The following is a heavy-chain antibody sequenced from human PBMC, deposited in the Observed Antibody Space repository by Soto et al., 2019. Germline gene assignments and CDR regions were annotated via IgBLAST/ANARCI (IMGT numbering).Heavy chain of an antibody. CDR2: ICYEGRNK. D-gene: IGHD4-4*01. Sequence: QVQLVESGGDVVQPGGSLRLSCAVSGFTFSLYGMHWVRQAPGKGLEWVAFICYEGRNKYYADSVEGRFTISRDNSKNTLSLQMESLRPEDTAVYYCAKGRDSTLLRWQYFDNWGQGTQVTVSS. CDR1: GFTFSLYG. V-gene: IGHV3-30*02. J-gene: IGHJ4*02. CDR3: AKGRDSTLLRWQYFDN.